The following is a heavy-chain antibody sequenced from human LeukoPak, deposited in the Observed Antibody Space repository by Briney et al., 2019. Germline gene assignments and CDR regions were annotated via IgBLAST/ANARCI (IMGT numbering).Heavy chain of an antibody. Sequence: GGSLRLSCAASGFTFSRYSMNWVRQAPGKGLEWVSSISSSSSHIYYADSVTGRFTVSRDNAKSSLYLQMNSLRAEDTAVYYCARDGSVADPDYWGQGTLVTVSS. CDR2: ISSSSSHI. J-gene: IGHJ4*02. CDR1: GFTFSRYS. V-gene: IGHV3-21*01. D-gene: IGHD6-19*01. CDR3: ARDGSVADPDY.